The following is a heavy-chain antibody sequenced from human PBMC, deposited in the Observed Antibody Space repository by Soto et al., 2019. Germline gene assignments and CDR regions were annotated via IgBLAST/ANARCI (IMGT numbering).Heavy chain of an antibody. D-gene: IGHD3-16*01. V-gene: IGHV3-7*05. CDR3: ARDPHFGALDY. CDR2: IKEDGTLT. Sequence: GGSLRLSCAASGFIFSNFWMTWVRQAPGKGLEWVANIKEDGTLTHYVDSVKGRFTISKDNAKNSLYLQMNSLEAEDTAVYYCARDPHFGALDYWGRGTLVTVS. J-gene: IGHJ4*02. CDR1: GFIFSNFW.